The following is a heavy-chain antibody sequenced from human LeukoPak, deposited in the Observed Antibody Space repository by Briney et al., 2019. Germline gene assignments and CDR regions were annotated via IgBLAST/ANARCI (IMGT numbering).Heavy chain of an antibody. Sequence: GGSLRLSCAASGFTFYKSAMTWVRQGPGTGLGWVSSISGRGDFTYYADSVKGRFTISRDNSKNMLYLQMTSLRADDTAVYYCARREAEESGPIDYWGQGTLVTVSS. CDR3: ARREAEESGPIDY. V-gene: IGHV3-23*01. J-gene: IGHJ4*02. CDR1: GFTFYKSA. CDR2: ISGRGDFT. D-gene: IGHD3-3*01.